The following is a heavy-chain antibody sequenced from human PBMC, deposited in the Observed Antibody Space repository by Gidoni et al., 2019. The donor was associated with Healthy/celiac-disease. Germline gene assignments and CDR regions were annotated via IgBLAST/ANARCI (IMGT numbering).Heavy chain of an antibody. J-gene: IGHJ4*02. Sequence: EVQLLESGGGLVQPGGSLRLSCAASGFTFSSYAIIWVSQAPGKGLEWVSAISGSVGSTYYADSVQGRFTISSDNSKNTLYLQLNSLRAEDTAVYYCAKAGIVHYFDYWGQGTLVTVSS. V-gene: IGHV3-23*01. CDR1: GFTFSSYA. CDR3: AKAGIVHYFDY. D-gene: IGHD1-26*01. CDR2: ISGSVGST.